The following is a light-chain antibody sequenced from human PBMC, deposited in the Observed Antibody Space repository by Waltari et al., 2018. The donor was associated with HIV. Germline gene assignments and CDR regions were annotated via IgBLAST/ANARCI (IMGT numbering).Light chain of an antibody. CDR1: SSNIGAGYH. CDR2: GNS. J-gene: IGLJ1*01. V-gene: IGLV1-40*01. Sequence: QSVLTQPPSVSGAPGQRVTISCTGSSSNIGAGYHLHLYQQLPGPTPKPLIYGNSNRPSGVPDRFSGSKSGTSASLAITGLQAEDEADYHCQSHDSSLSGYVFGTGTKVTVL. CDR3: QSHDSSLSGYV.